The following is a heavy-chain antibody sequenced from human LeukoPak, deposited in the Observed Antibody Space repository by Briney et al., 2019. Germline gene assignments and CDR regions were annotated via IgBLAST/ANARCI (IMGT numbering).Heavy chain of an antibody. Sequence: PGGSLRLSCAASGFTFSSYTMNWVRQAPGKGLEWVSYISSGNSNIYYADSVKGRFTISRDNAKNSLYLQMNSLRAEDTAVYYCVLLSLTPGWGQGTLVTVSS. D-gene: IGHD3-10*01. CDR1: GFTFSSYT. J-gene: IGHJ4*02. V-gene: IGHV3-48*01. CDR2: ISSGNSNI. CDR3: VLLSLTPG.